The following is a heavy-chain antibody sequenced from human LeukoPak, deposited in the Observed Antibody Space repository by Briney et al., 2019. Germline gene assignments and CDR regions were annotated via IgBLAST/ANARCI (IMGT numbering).Heavy chain of an antibody. CDR3: ARDLTFGGVIVGLFDY. Sequence: ASVKVSCKASGYTFTSYGISWVRQAPGQGLEWMGWISAYNGNTNYAQKLQGRVTMTTDTSTSTAYMELRSPRSDDTAVYYCARDLTFGGVIVGLFDYWGQGTLVTVSS. D-gene: IGHD3-16*02. J-gene: IGHJ4*02. CDR1: GYTFTSYG. V-gene: IGHV1-18*01. CDR2: ISAYNGNT.